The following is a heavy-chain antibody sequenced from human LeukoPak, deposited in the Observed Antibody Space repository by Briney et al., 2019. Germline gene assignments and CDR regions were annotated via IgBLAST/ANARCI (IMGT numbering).Heavy chain of an antibody. J-gene: IGHJ6*03. D-gene: IGHD3-9*01. CDR3: ARTILGDYYMDV. CDR1: GGSISTYY. CDR2: IYYTGST. V-gene: IGHV4-59*08. Sequence: SETLSLTCTVSGGSISTYYWSWIRQPPGKGLEWIGYIYYTGSTSYNPSLKSRVTMSLDASKNQFSLELNSVTAADTAVYYCARTILGDYYMDVWGKGTTVTTSS.